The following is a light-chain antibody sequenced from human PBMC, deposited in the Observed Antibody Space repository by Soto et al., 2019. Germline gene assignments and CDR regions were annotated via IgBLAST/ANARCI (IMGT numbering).Light chain of an antibody. Sequence: EIVLTQSPATLSLSPGERATLSCRASQSVSNYVAWYQQKPGQAPRLLIYHASNRATGIPARFSGSGSETDFTLTISSLEPEDFAVYYCQQRYSWPPITFGQGTRLDIK. CDR2: HAS. CDR1: QSVSNY. J-gene: IGKJ5*01. CDR3: QQRYSWPPIT. V-gene: IGKV3-11*01.